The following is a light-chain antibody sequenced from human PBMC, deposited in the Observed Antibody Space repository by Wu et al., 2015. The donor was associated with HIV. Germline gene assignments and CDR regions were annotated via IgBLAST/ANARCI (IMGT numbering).Light chain of an antibody. Sequence: EIVMTQSPATLSVSPGERATLSCRASQNINSNLAWYQQKPGQAPSLLIYGVSTRATGVPARFSGSGSGTEFTLTISSLQSEDFAVYFCQHYNNLPLTFGGGTKGGDQT. V-gene: IGKV3-15*01. CDR2: GVS. CDR1: QNINSN. J-gene: IGKJ4*01. CDR3: QHYNNLPLT.